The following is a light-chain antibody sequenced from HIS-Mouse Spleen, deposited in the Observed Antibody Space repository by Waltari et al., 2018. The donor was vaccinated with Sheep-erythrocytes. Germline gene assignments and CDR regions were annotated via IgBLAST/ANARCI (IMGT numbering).Light chain of an antibody. J-gene: IGLJ1*01. CDR3: CSYAGSYNHV. CDR1: SSDVGGYNY. CDR2: DVS. V-gene: IGLV2-11*01. Sequence: QSALTQPRSVSGSPGQSVTISCTGNSSDVGGYNYCSWYQQHPGKAPKLMIYDVSKRPSGVPDRFSGSKSGNTASLTISGLQAEDEADYYCCSYAGSYNHVFATGTKVTVL.